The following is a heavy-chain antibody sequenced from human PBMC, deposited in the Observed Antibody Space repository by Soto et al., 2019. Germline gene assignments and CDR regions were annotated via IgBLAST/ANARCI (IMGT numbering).Heavy chain of an antibody. CDR1: GFTFSSYA. CDR3: ARDDDYVWGSRGAFDI. V-gene: IGHV3-30-3*01. D-gene: IGHD3-16*01. CDR2: ISYDGSNK. J-gene: IGHJ3*02. Sequence: QVQLVESGGGVVQPGRSLRLSCAASGFTFSSYAMHWVRQAPGKGLEWVAVISYDGSNKYYADSVKGRFTISRDNSKNTLYLQMNSLRAEDTAVYYCARDDDYVWGSRGAFDIWGQGTMFTVSS.